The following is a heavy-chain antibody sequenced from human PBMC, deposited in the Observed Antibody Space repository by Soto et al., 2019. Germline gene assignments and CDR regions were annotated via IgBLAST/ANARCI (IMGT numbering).Heavy chain of an antibody. CDR1: GSTFSSYA. Sequence: PGGSLRLSCSASGSTFSSYAMHWVRQAPGKGLEYVSGVRGNGDPPFYADSVKGRFTISRDNSKNTLYLQMSSLSADDTAVYYCVKSRGGNNFDFFDWGPGAMVTVYS. J-gene: IGHJ4*02. CDR3: VKSRGGNNFDFFD. V-gene: IGHV3-64D*06. CDR2: VRGNGDPP. D-gene: IGHD5-12*01.